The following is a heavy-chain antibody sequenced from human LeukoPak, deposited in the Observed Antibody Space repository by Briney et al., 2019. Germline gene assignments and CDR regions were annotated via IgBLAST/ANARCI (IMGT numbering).Heavy chain of an antibody. D-gene: IGHD2-2*01. V-gene: IGHV1-2*02. J-gene: IGHJ4*02. CDR1: GYTFTGYY. CDR2: ITPNSGGT. Sequence: ASLKVSCTASGYTFTGYYMHWGRQAPGQGHEWMGWITPNSGGTNYAQKLQCRVTITRDTSISTAYMELNRLRSDDTAVYYCARERPNCSSTSCYEPLFDYWGQGTLVTVSS. CDR3: ARERPNCSSTSCYEPLFDY.